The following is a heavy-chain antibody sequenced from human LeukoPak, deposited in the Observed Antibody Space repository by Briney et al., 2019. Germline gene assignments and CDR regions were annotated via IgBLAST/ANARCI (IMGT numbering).Heavy chain of an antibody. CDR3: ARGCDYDILTGYYKCYYYYMDV. CDR2: IKPNSGGT. V-gene: IGHV1-2*02. CDR1: GYTFTRYY. D-gene: IGHD3-9*01. Sequence: ASVKVSCKASGYTFTRYYMHWVRQAPGQGLEWMGWIKPNSGGTNYAQKFQGRVTMTRDTSISTAYMELSRLRSDDTAVYYCARGCDYDILTGYYKCYYYYMDVWGKGTTVTVSS. J-gene: IGHJ6*03.